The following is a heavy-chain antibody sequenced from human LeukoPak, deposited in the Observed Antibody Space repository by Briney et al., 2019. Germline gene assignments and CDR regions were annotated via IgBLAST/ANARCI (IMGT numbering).Heavy chain of an antibody. V-gene: IGHV3-53*01. D-gene: IGHD6-13*01. J-gene: IGHJ3*02. CDR3: ARDGLIAAVASSWVPGDAFDI. CDR1: GFTVSSNY. Sequence: GGSLRLSCAASGFTVSSNYMSWVRQAPGKGLEWVSVIYSGGSTYYADSVKGRFTISRDNSKNTLYLQMNSLRAEDTAVYYCARDGLIAAVASSWVPGDAFDIWGQGTMVTVSS. CDR2: IYSGGST.